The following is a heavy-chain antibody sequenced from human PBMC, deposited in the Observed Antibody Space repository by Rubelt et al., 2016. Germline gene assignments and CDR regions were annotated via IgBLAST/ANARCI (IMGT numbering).Heavy chain of an antibody. J-gene: IGHJ6*03. CDR1: GYSISSGYY. Sequence: QVQLQESGPGLVKPSETLSLTCTVSGYSISSGYYWGWIRQPPGKGLEWIGYIYYSGGTYYNPSLKSRVTISVDTSKNQFSLKLSSVTAADTAVYYCARVAGEVYYYYMDVWGKGTTVTVSS. D-gene: IGHD3-16*01. CDR2: IYYSGGT. CDR3: ARVAGEVYYYYMDV. V-gene: IGHV4-38-2*02.